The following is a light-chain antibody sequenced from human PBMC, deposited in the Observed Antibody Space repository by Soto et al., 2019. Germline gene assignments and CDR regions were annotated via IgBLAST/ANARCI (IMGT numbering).Light chain of an antibody. Sequence: DIQLTQSPSTLSGSVRDRVTITCRASQTISSWVDGYQQHPGKAPKLLIYKASTLKSGVPSRFSGSGSGTEFTLTISSLQPDDFATYYCQHYNSYSEAFGQGTKVDIK. CDR2: KAS. CDR3: QHYNSYSEA. CDR1: QTISSW. J-gene: IGKJ1*01. V-gene: IGKV1-5*03.